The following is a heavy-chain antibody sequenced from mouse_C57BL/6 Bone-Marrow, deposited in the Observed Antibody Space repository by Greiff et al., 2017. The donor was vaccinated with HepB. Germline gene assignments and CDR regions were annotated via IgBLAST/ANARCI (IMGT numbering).Heavy chain of an antibody. J-gene: IGHJ3*01. D-gene: IGHD2-4*01. V-gene: IGHV1-19*01. CDR3: ARYDYDDWFAY. CDR1: GYTFTDYY. CDR2: INPYNGGT. Sequence: EVQRVESGPVLVKPGASVKMSCKASGYTFTDYYMNWVKQSHGKSLEWIGVINPYNGGTSYNQKFKGKATLTVDKSSSTAYMELNSLTSEDSAFYYCARYDYDDWFAYWGQGTLVTVSA.